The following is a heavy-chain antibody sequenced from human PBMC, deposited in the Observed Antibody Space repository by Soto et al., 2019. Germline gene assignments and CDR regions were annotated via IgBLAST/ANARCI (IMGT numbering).Heavy chain of an antibody. CDR2: ITNTGGTI. J-gene: IGHJ6*02. V-gene: IGHV3-48*02. Sequence: EVQVVESGGGLVQPGGSLRLSCEGSGFTFSTYNMDWVRQAPGKGLEWVSYITNTGGTIYYADSVRGRFTISRDNAKNTLFLQMNSLRDDATAVYYCARDGNRGFDMDVWGQGTTVTVSS. CDR1: GFTFSTYN. CDR3: ARDGNRGFDMDV.